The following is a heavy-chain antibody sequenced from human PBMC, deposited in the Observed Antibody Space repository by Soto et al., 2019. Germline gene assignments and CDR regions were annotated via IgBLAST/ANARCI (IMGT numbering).Heavy chain of an antibody. V-gene: IGHV3-30-3*01. Sequence: QVQLVESGGGVIQPGSSLRLSCAASGFTFTTSAMHWDRQAPGKGLEWVASISFDAFNKYYADSVKGRFTISRDDSKNTVYLQMNSLTVEDTAVYYCAKDVRRVVRGIDYWGQGTPVTVSS. J-gene: IGHJ4*02. D-gene: IGHD3-10*01. CDR1: GFTFTTSA. CDR2: ISFDAFNK. CDR3: AKDVRRVVRGIDY.